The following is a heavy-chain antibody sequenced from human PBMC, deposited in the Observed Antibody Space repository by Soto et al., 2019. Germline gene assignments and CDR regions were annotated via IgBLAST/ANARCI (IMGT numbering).Heavy chain of an antibody. D-gene: IGHD3-22*01. CDR1: GFTFSSYG. CDR2: IWYDGSNK. V-gene: IGHV3-33*01. Sequence: GGSLRLSCAASGFTFSSYGMHWVRQAPGKGLEWVAVIWYDGSNKYYADSVKGRFTISRDNSKNTLYLQMNSLRAEDTAVYYCARDLGYYDSSEEPDYWGQGTLVTVSS. J-gene: IGHJ4*02. CDR3: ARDLGYYDSSEEPDY.